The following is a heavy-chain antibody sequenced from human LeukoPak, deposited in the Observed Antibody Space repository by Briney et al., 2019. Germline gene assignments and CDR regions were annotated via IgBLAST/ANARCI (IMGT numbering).Heavy chain of an antibody. D-gene: IGHD5-24*01. Sequence: ASVKVSCKASGYTFTSYGISWVRQAPGQGLEWMGWISAYNGNTNYAQKLQGRVTMTTDTSTSTAYMELRSLRSDDTAVYYCARVEGQDGYNDFDYWGQGTLVTVSS. CDR1: GYTFTSYG. J-gene: IGHJ4*02. V-gene: IGHV1-18*01. CDR3: ARVEGQDGYNDFDY. CDR2: ISAYNGNT.